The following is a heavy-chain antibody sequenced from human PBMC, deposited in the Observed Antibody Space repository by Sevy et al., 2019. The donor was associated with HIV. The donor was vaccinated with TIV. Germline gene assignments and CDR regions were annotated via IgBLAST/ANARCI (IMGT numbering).Heavy chain of an antibody. CDR1: GFIFSDYD. V-gene: IGHV3-21*05. CDR2: ISSRSSYI. J-gene: IGHJ4*02. Sequence: GGSLRLSCAASGFIFSDYDMNWVRQAPGKGLEWISVISSRSSYIKYADSLKGRVTTSRDNANNSQFLQLNSMSAEDTAVYYCAGAVDYYAIGGLDYWGQGALVTVSS. D-gene: IGHD3-10*01. CDR3: AGAVDYYAIGGLDY.